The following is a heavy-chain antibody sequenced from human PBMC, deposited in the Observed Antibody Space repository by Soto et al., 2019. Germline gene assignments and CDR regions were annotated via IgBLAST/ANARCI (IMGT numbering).Heavy chain of an antibody. D-gene: IGHD6-13*01. J-gene: IGHJ4*02. Sequence: GSLRLSCVASGFTFSRHGLSWVRQAPGKGLEWVSTINPSGDSIFYADSVKGRFTISRDNSKNTVYLQMNSLSVGDTAVYLCAKVDVSTAGSFDYWGQGALVTVSS. V-gene: IGHV3-23*01. CDR3: AKVDVSTAGSFDY. CDR2: INPSGDSI. CDR1: GFTFSRHG.